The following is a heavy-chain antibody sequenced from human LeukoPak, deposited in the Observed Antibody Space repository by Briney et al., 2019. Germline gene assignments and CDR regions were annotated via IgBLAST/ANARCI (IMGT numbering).Heavy chain of an antibody. Sequence: SETLSLTCTVSGYSISSGYYWGWVRQPPGKGLEWIGEINHSGSTNYNPSLKSRVTISVDTPKNQFSLKLSSVTAADTAVYYCARAPPYYYGSGSYNWFDPWGQGTLVTVSS. CDR2: INHSGST. V-gene: IGHV4-38-2*02. J-gene: IGHJ5*02. D-gene: IGHD3-10*01. CDR1: GYSISSGYY. CDR3: ARAPPYYYGSGSYNWFDP.